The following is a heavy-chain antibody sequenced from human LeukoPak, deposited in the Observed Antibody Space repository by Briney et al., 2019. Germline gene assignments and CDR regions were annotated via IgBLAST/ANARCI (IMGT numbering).Heavy chain of an antibody. V-gene: IGHV3-21*01. Sequence: GGSLRLSCAASGFTFSSSSMNWVRQAPGKGLEWVSYIDSTSAYKLYTGSVEGRFTISRDNAKNSLYLQMNSLRAEDTAVYYCARDDIVEVPTALYYWGQGTLVTVSS. CDR2: IDSTSAYK. D-gene: IGHD2-2*01. CDR3: ARDDIVEVPTALYY. J-gene: IGHJ4*02. CDR1: GFTFSSSS.